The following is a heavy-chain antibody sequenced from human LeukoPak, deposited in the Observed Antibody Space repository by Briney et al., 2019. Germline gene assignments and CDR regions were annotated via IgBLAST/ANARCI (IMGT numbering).Heavy chain of an antibody. D-gene: IGHD5-24*01. V-gene: IGHV3-53*01. CDR2: IYSGGST. CDR3: ASGSGWLTGFDY. CDR1: GFAFGSLY. J-gene: IGHJ4*02. Sequence: GGSLRLSCVASGFAFGSLYMSWVRQAPGKGLEWVSVIYSGGSTYYADSVKGRFTISRDNSKNTLYLQMNSLRAEDTAVYYCASGSGWLTGFDYWGQETLVTVSS.